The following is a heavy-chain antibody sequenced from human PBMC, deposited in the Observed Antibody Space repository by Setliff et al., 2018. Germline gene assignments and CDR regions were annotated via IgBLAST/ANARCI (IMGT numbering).Heavy chain of an antibody. Sequence: SETLSLTCTVSGDSISSTSYQWGWVRQPPGKGLEWIGSIYYTGTAYYNPSLKSRVTTSVDTSKNQFSLQVTSLAATDTALYFCARHEFVGGFYGSVTYRHFDYWGQGILVTVSS. CDR2: IYYTGTA. CDR1: GDSISSTSYQ. V-gene: IGHV4-39*01. J-gene: IGHJ4*02. D-gene: IGHD3-10*01. CDR3: ARHEFVGGFYGSVTYRHFDY.